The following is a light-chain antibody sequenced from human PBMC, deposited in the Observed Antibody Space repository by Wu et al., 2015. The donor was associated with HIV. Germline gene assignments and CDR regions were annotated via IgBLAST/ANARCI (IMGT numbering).Light chain of an antibody. V-gene: IGKV3-20*01. CDR2: GTS. J-gene: IGKJ3*01. CDR3: QQYGSSPAT. CDR1: QSVGSN. Sequence: TQSPASLCVSPGAGVTLSCRASQSVGSNLAWYQQKPGQSPRLLIYGTSNRATGVPDRVSGSGSGTDFTLTISRVEPEDFAMYFCQQYGSSPATFGPGTKVDL.